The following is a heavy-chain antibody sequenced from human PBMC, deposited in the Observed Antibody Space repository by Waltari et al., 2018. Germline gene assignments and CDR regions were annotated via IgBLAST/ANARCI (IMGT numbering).Heavy chain of an antibody. CDR3: AREFYSPLYYYYGMDV. CDR1: GYTFTSYA. V-gene: IGHV7-4-1*01. D-gene: IGHD4-4*01. CDR2: INTNTGNP. J-gene: IGHJ6*02. Sequence: QVQLVQSGSELKKPGASVKVSCKASGYTFTSYAMNWVRQAPGQGLEWMGWINTNTGNPTYAQGFTGRFVFSVDTSVSTAYLQICSLKAEDTAVYYCAREFYSPLYYYYGMDVWGQGTTVTVSS.